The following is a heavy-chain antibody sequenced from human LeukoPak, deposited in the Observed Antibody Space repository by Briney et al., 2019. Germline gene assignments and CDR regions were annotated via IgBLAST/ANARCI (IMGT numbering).Heavy chain of an antibody. CDR2: IYYSGST. Sequence: SETLSLTCTVSGGSISSSSYYWGWIRQPPGKGLEWIGSIYYSGSTYYNPSLKSRVTISVDTSKNQFSLKLSSVTAADTAVSYCARDVPSDYWGQGTLVTVSS. V-gene: IGHV4-39*07. CDR3: ARDVPSDY. CDR1: GGSISSSSYY. J-gene: IGHJ4*02.